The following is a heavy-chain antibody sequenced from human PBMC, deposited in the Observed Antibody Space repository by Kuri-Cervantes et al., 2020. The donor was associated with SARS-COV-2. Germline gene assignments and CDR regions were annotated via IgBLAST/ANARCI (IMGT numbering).Heavy chain of an antibody. V-gene: IGHV1-24*01. D-gene: IGHD3-3*01. CDR2: FDPEDGET. CDR1: GGTFSSYA. CDR3: ATTIFGVVPRD. Sequence: ASVKVSCKASGGTFSSYAISWVRQAPGKGLEWMGGFDPEDGETIYAQKFQGRVTMTEDTSTDTAYMELSSLRSEDTAVYYCATTIFGVVPRDWGQGTLVTVSS. J-gene: IGHJ4*02.